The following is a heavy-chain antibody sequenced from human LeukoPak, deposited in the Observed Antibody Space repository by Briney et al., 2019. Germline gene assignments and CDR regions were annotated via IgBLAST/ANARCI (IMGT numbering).Heavy chain of an antibody. J-gene: IGHJ5*02. D-gene: IGHD6-19*01. V-gene: IGHV3-30-3*01. CDR2: ISYDGSNK. Sequence: GGSLRLSCAASGFTFSSYAMHWVRQAPGKGLEWVAVISYDGSNKYYADSVKGRFTISRDNSKNTQYLKMNSLRAEDTGVYYCARAPNSGWYVDNWFDPWGQGTLVTVSS. CDR3: ARAPNSGWYVDNWFDP. CDR1: GFTFSSYA.